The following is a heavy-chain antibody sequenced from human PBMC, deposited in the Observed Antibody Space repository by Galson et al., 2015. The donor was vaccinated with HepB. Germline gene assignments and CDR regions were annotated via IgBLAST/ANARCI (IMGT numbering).Heavy chain of an antibody. CDR3: ARERGNGFDY. J-gene: IGHJ4*02. Sequence: CAISGDSVSSNGAAWNWIRQSPSRGLEWLGRTYYTSKWYNDYAISVKSRITINPDTSKNQFSLQLNSMTPEDAAVYYCARERGNGFDYWGQGTLVTVSS. CDR2: TYYTSKWYN. CDR1: GDSVSSNGAA. D-gene: IGHD3-16*01. V-gene: IGHV6-1*01.